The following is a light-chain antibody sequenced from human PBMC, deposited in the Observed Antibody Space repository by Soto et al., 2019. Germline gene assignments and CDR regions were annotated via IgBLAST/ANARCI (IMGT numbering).Light chain of an antibody. Sequence: EVVMTQSPAILSVSPGERATLSCRASQSVSSNLAWYQQKPGQAPRLLVYDAATRATGITAKFSGSGSGTEFTLTINSLQSEDFAVYYCEQYNDSPSNTFGQGTKVDIK. J-gene: IGKJ2*01. CDR2: DAA. V-gene: IGKV3-15*01. CDR3: EQYNDSPSNT. CDR1: QSVSSN.